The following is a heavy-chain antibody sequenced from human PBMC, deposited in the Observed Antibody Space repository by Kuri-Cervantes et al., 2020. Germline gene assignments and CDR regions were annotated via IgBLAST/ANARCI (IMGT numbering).Heavy chain of an antibody. CDR2: TQYDGKKK. D-gene: IGHD1-7*01. V-gene: IGHV3-30*02. Sequence: GESLKISCAASGFDFSSYGMHWARQAPGKGLEWVAFTQYDGKKKYHADSAKGRFTISRDNSKNTLYLELNSLRAEDTAVYYCARDPGYSVTGTLDWGQGTLVTVSS. CDR1: GFDFSSYG. CDR3: ARDPGYSVTGTLD. J-gene: IGHJ4*02.